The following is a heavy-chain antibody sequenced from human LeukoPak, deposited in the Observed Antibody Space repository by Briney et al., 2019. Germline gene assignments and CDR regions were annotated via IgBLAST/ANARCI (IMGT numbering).Heavy chain of an antibody. D-gene: IGHD3-3*01. J-gene: IGHJ4*02. CDR1: GFTFSSHN. CDR2: VWYDGIKN. CDR3: AKDRSGTWSFDY. V-gene: IGHV3-30*02. Sequence: GGSLRLSCAASGFTFSSHNMQWVRQAPGKGLEWLAVVWYDGIKNVFADSVKGRFTLSRDNSNNTLFMQINSLRVEDTAVYYCAKDRSGTWSFDYWGQGTLVTVSS.